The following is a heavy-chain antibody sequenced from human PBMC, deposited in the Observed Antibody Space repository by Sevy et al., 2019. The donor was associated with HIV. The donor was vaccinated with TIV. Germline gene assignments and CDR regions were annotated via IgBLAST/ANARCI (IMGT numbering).Heavy chain of an antibody. V-gene: IGHV7-4-1*01. D-gene: IGHD3-9*01. CDR2: INTNSGNP. CDR3: ARAHYNYFDT. CDR1: GYTFTNYG. Sequence: ASVTVSCKGSGYTFTNYGLIWVRQAPGHGLEYMGRINTNSGNPTFAPGFAGRFVFSLDTSVSTAFLQIDSLKAEDTALYYCARAHYNYFDTWGQGSLVTVSS. J-gene: IGHJ4*02.